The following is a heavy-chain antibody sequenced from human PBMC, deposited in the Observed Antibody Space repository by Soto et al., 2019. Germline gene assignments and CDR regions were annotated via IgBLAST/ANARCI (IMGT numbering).Heavy chain of an antibody. D-gene: IGHD6-13*01. Sequence: GGSLRLSCAASGFTFSNAWMNWVRQAPGKGLEWLGRIKSKTDGGTTDYAAPVKGRFTISRDDSKNTLYLQMNSLKTEDTAVYYCATADGSSWPFGYWGQGTLVTVYS. CDR2: IKSKTDGGTT. J-gene: IGHJ4*02. V-gene: IGHV3-15*01. CDR3: ATADGSSWPFGY. CDR1: GFTFSNAW.